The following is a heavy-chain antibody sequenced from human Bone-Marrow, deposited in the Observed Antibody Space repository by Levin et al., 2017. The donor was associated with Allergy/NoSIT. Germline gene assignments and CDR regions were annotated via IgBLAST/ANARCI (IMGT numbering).Heavy chain of an antibody. V-gene: IGHV1-8*02. CDR1: GYIFNDYD. CDR2: VSPTSGKA. D-gene: IGHD3-9*01. CDR3: ARGRYFDDSTGYNVYSH. J-gene: IGHJ4*02. Sequence: PGGSLRLSCQASGYIFNDYDINWVRQAAGQGLEWLGWVSPTSGKAGYARRLEGRITMTTDSSINTAYLELRGLTSDDTGIYFCARGRYFDDSTGYNVYSHWGQGTLVAVST.